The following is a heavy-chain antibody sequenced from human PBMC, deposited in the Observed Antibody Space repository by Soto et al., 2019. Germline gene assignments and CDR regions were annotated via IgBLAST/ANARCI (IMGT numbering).Heavy chain of an antibody. Sequence: GASVKVSCKASGYTFTSYAMHWVRQAPGQRLEWMGWINAGNGNTKYSQKFQGRVTITRDTSASTAYMELSSLRSEDTAVYYCARDQILLWFGELSPAFDIWGQGTMVTVSS. CDR1: GYTFTSYA. CDR2: INAGNGNT. D-gene: IGHD3-10*01. CDR3: ARDQILLWFGELSPAFDI. V-gene: IGHV1-3*01. J-gene: IGHJ3*02.